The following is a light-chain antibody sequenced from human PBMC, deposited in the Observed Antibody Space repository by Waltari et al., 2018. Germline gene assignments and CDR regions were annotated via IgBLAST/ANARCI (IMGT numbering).Light chain of an antibody. Sequence: EIVLTQSPGTLSLSPGERATLSCRASQSVSKYLAWYQQKPGQAPRLLIYHASTRAAGIPDRFSGSGYGTDFSLTISRLEAEDFAEYYCQHYVSLPATFGQGTKVEIK. CDR1: QSVSKY. CDR2: HAS. J-gene: IGKJ1*01. CDR3: QHYVSLPAT. V-gene: IGKV3-20*01.